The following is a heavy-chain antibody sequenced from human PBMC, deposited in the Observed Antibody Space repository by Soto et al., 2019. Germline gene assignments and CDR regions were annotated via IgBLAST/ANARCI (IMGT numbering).Heavy chain of an antibody. D-gene: IGHD1-26*01. CDR2: ISYDGSNK. V-gene: IGHV3-30*18. Sequence: QVQLVESGGGVVQPGRSLRLSCAASGFTFSSYGMHWVRQAPGKGLEWVAVISYDGSNKYYADSVKGRFTISRDNSKNTLYLQMNSLRAEDTAVYYCAKDRGGAYSGSYNRPYYYGMDVWGQGTTVTVSS. J-gene: IGHJ6*02. CDR3: AKDRGGAYSGSYNRPYYYGMDV. CDR1: GFTFSSYG.